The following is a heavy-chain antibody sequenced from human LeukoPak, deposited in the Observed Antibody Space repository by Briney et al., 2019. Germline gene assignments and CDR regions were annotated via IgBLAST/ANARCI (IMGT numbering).Heavy chain of an antibody. D-gene: IGHD4-11*01. CDR2: LNPNSGAT. CDR1: GYTLTGYY. V-gene: IGHV1-2*02. Sequence: APVKVSCKASGYTLTGYYLHWVRQAPGQGLEWMGWLNPNSGATKYAQKFQGRVTMTRDTSITTAYMELNRLRYDDTAMYYCARYIPVDDYFDPWGQGTLVTVSS. J-gene: IGHJ5*02. CDR3: ARYIPVDDYFDP.